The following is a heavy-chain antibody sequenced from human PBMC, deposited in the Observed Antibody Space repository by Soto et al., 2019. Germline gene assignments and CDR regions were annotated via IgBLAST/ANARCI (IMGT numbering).Heavy chain of an antibody. Sequence: GGSLRLSCAASGFTFDDYTMHWVRQAPGKGLEWVSLISGSGGSTYYADSVKGRFTISRDNSKNTLYLQMNSLRAEDTAVYYCAKSNYYDSSGYYPRWFDPWGQGTLVTVSS. D-gene: IGHD3-22*01. CDR3: AKSNYYDSSGYYPRWFDP. J-gene: IGHJ5*02. V-gene: IGHV3-23*01. CDR1: GFTFDDYT. CDR2: ISGSGGST.